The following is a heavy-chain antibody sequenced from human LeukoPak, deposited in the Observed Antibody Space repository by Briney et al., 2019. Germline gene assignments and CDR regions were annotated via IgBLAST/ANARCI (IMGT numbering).Heavy chain of an antibody. Sequence: PGGSLRLSCAASGFTFSSYGMHWVRQAPGKGLEWVAVMSYDGSNKYYADSVRGRFTLSSDSSKNTLYLEMNSLRAEDTAVYYCARVTGVRGVMYAEYFQHWGQGTLVTVSS. CDR2: MSYDGSNK. V-gene: IGHV3-30*03. J-gene: IGHJ1*01. CDR1: GFTFSSYG. D-gene: IGHD3-10*01. CDR3: ARVTGVRGVMYAEYFQH.